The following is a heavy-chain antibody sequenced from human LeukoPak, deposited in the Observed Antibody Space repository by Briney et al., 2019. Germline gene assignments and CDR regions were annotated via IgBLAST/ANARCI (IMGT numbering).Heavy chain of an antibody. CDR3: ASGYSSSWYYYYYGMDV. J-gene: IGHJ6*02. Sequence: QPGGSLRLSCAASGFTFSSYAMHWVRQAPGKGLEWVAVISYDGSNKYYADSVKGRFTISRDNSKNTLYLQMNSLRAEDTAVYYCASGYSSSWYYYYYGMDVWGQGTTVTVSS. V-gene: IGHV3-30-3*01. D-gene: IGHD6-13*01. CDR2: ISYDGSNK. CDR1: GFTFSSYA.